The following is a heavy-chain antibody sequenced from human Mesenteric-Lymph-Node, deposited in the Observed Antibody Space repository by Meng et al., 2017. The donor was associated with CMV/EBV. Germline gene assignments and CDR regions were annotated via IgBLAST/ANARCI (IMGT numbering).Heavy chain of an antibody. CDR2: IRSKANSYAT. CDR3: TRESLVGATGGY. CDR1: GFSFSGSA. Sequence: LSLTCAASGFSFSGSAMHWVRQASGKGLEWVGRIRSKANSYATEYAASVKGRFTISRDDSKNTAYLQMNSLKIEDTAVYYCTRESLVGATGGYWGQGTLVTVSS. J-gene: IGHJ4*02. V-gene: IGHV3-73*01. D-gene: IGHD1-26*01.